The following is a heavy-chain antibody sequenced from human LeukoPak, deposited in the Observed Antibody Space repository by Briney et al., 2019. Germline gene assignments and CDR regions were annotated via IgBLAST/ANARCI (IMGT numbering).Heavy chain of an antibody. V-gene: IGHV1-18*01. Sequence: GASVKVSCKASGYTFTSYGISWVRQAPRQGLEWMGWISAYNGNTNYAQKLQGRVTMTTDTSTSTAYMELRSLRSDDTAVYYCARGKFWSGPTTGGLLGYWGQGTLVTVSS. CDR3: ARGKFWSGPTTGGLLGY. CDR1: GYTFTSYG. J-gene: IGHJ4*02. CDR2: ISAYNGNT. D-gene: IGHD3-3*01.